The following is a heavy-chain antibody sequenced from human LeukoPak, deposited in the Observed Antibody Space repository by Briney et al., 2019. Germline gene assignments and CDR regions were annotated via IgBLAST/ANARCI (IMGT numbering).Heavy chain of an antibody. Sequence: GGSLRLSCAASGFTFSSYWMSWVGQAPGKGLEWVANIKQDGSEKYYVDSVKGRFTISRDNAKNSLYLQMNSLRAEDTAVYYCARVSGSYDYYYYMDVWGKGTTVTVSS. V-gene: IGHV3-7*01. J-gene: IGHJ6*03. D-gene: IGHD1-26*01. CDR2: IKQDGSEK. CDR1: GFTFSSYW. CDR3: ARVSGSYDYYYYMDV.